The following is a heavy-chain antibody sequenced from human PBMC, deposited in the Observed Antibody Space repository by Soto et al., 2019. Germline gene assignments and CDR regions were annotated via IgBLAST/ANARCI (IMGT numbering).Heavy chain of an antibody. D-gene: IGHD6-19*01. Sequence: GASVKVSCKASGYTFTSYGISWVRQAPGQGLEWMGWISAYNGNTNYAQKLQGRVTMTTDTSTSTAYMELRSLRSDDTAVYYCARDPRKGSSSGWYGRANWFDPWGQGTLVTVSS. J-gene: IGHJ5*02. CDR2: ISAYNGNT. CDR3: ARDPRKGSSSGWYGRANWFDP. V-gene: IGHV1-18*04. CDR1: GYTFTSYG.